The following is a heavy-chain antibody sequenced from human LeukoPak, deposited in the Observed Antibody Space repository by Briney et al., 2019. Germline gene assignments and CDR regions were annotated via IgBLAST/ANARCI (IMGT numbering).Heavy chain of an antibody. J-gene: IGHJ6*02. V-gene: IGHV1-18*01. D-gene: IGHD1-26*01. Sequence: ASVTVSFTASGYTFTSYGISWVRQAPGQGLEWMGWISAYNGNTNFAQKLQGRVTMTTDTSTSTACMELRSLRSDDTAVYYCARDYSGSYYSNYYYYYYGMDVWGQGTTVTVSS. CDR3: ARDYSGSYYSNYYYYYYGMDV. CDR2: ISAYNGNT. CDR1: GYTFTSYG.